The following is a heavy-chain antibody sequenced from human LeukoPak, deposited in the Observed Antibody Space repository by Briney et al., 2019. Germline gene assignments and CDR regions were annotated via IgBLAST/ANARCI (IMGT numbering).Heavy chain of an antibody. Sequence: GGSLRLSCAASEFTFSSYAMSWVRQAPGKGLEWVSAISGSGGSTYYADSVKGRFTISRDNSKNTLYLQMNSLRAEDTAVYYCATSRYGDYGVYFDYWGQGTLVTVSS. J-gene: IGHJ4*02. CDR1: EFTFSSYA. CDR2: ISGSGGST. D-gene: IGHD4-17*01. CDR3: ATSRYGDYGVYFDY. V-gene: IGHV3-23*01.